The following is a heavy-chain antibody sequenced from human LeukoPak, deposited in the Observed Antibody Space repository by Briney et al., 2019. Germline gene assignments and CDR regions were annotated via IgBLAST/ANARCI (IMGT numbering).Heavy chain of an antibody. J-gene: IGHJ4*02. CDR3: ARDLAVAGQIANDY. CDR2: INHSGST. CDR1: GGSFSGYY. Sequence: PSETLSLTCAVYGGSFSGYYWSWIRQPPGKGLEWIGEINHSGSTNYNPSLKSRVTISVDTSKNQFSLKLSSMTAADTAVYYCARDLAVAGQIANDYWGQGTLVTVSS. V-gene: IGHV4-34*01. D-gene: IGHD6-19*01.